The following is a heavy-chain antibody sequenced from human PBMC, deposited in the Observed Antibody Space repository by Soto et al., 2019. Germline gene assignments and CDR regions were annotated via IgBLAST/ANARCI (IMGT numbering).Heavy chain of an antibody. V-gene: IGHV3-23*01. J-gene: IGHJ4*02. CDR1: GFTFSSYA. CDR2: FSGGRDTT. Sequence: VQLLESGEGLVQPGGSLRLSWLPSGFTFSSYARIWFPQPPGQRLEWVATFSGGRDTTWHADSVKGRFTVSRDSSKNTLSLQMNSLRPEDTALYYCAKATSATCTGSICYSFDYWGQGTLVTVSS. CDR3: AKATSATCTGSICYSFDY. D-gene: IGHD2-21*01.